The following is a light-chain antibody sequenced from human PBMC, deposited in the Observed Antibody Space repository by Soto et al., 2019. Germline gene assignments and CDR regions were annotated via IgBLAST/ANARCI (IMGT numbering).Light chain of an antibody. Sequence: SSLSASLPYRVTTTCRASQSISSYLNWYQQKPGKAPKLLIYAACSLQSGVPSRFSGSGSGTDFTLTISSLQPADFATYYCQQSYSTPKTLGPGTKVDIK. CDR1: QSISSY. V-gene: IGKV1-39*01. CDR2: AAC. J-gene: IGKJ3*01. CDR3: QQSYSTPKT.